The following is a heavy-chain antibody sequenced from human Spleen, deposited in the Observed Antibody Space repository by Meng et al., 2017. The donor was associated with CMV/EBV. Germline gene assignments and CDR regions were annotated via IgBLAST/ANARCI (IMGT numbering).Heavy chain of an antibody. V-gene: IGHV3-48*04. CDR3: ARAYNQLDY. D-gene: IGHD1-1*01. Sequence: GESLKISCAASGFTFRRYSMNWVRQAPGKGLEWVSYISSSSSTIYYADSVRGRFTISRDNAQNSLYLQMNSLRAEDTAVYYCARAYNQLDYWGQGTLVTVSS. J-gene: IGHJ4*02. CDR2: ISSSSSTI. CDR1: GFTFRRYS.